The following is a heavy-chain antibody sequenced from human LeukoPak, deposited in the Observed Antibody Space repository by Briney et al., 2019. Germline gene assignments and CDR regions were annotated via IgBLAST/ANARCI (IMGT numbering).Heavy chain of an antibody. CDR3: ARHDGYCSSTSCYTLYYFDY. D-gene: IGHD2-2*02. Sequence: SETLSLTCTVSGGSISSYYWSWIRQPPGKGLEWIGYIYYSGSTNYNPSLKSRVTISVDTSKNQFSLKLSSVTAADTAVYYCARHDGYCSSTSCYTLYYFDYWGQGTLVTVSS. V-gene: IGHV4-59*08. J-gene: IGHJ4*02. CDR2: IYYSGST. CDR1: GGSISSYY.